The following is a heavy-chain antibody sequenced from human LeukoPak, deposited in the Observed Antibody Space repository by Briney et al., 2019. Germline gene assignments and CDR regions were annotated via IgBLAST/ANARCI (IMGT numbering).Heavy chain of an antibody. CDR1: GFTVSSNY. Sequence: GRSLRLSCAASGFTVSSNYMSWVRQAPGKGLEWVSVIYSGGSTYYADSVKGRFTISRDDSKNTLYLQMNSLRAEDTAVYYCASSDFWRETLVDDWGKGTTVTVSS. CDR2: IYSGGST. J-gene: IGHJ6*04. CDR3: ASSDFWRETLVDD. D-gene: IGHD3-3*01. V-gene: IGHV3-66*02.